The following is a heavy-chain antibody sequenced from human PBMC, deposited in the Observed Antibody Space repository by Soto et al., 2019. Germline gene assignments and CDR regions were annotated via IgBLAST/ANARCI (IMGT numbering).Heavy chain of an antibody. Sequence: ASVKVSCKASGGTFSSYAISWVRQAPGQGLEWMGGIIPIFGAANYAQKFQGRVTITADESTSTAYMELSSLRSEDPAVYYCARNKDTAMVPSWGQGTLVTVSS. J-gene: IGHJ4*02. D-gene: IGHD5-18*01. CDR3: ARNKDTAMVPS. CDR2: IIPIFGAA. V-gene: IGHV1-69*13. CDR1: GGTFSSYA.